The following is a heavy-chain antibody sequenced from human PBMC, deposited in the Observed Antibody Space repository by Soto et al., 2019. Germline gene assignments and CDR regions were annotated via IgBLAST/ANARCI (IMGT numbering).Heavy chain of an antibody. CDR1: GYTFTSYS. D-gene: IGHD5-18*01. Sequence: QVQLVQSGAEVKKPGASVKVSCKASGYTFTSYSITWVRQAPGQGLEWMGWISAHNGNTKYAQKLQGRVNMTTDTSTSTAYMKVRSLRSDDTAVYYCARDTAMALPDAWGQGTLVTVSS. V-gene: IGHV1-18*01. J-gene: IGHJ4*02. CDR2: ISAHNGNT. CDR3: ARDTAMALPDA.